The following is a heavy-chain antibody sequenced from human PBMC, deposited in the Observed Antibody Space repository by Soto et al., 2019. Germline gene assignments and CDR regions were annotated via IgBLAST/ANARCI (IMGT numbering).Heavy chain of an antibody. D-gene: IGHD3-22*01. V-gene: IGHV1-69*02. CDR3: AWSYYYDSSGYVNLDY. Sequence: SVKVSCKASGGTFSSYTISWVRQAPGQGLEWMGRIIPILGIANYAQKFQGRVTITADKSTSTAYMELSSLRSEDTAVYYCAWSYYYDSSGYVNLDYWGQGTLVTVSS. CDR2: IIPILGIA. J-gene: IGHJ4*02. CDR1: GGTFSSYT.